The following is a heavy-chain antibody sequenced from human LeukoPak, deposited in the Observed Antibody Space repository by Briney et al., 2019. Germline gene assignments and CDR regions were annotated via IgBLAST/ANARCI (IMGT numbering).Heavy chain of an antibody. CDR1: GGTFSSYA. D-gene: IGHD1-26*01. Sequence: SVKVSCKASGGTFSSYAISWVRQAPGQGLEWMGGIIPIFGTANYAQKFQGRVTITADESASTAYMELSSLRSEDTAVYYCARASYSDTFFDYWGQGTLVTVSS. CDR2: IIPIFGTA. V-gene: IGHV1-69*13. CDR3: ARASYSDTFFDY. J-gene: IGHJ4*02.